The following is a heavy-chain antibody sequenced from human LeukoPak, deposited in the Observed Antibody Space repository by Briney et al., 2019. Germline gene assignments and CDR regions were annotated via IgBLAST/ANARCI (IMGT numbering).Heavy chain of an antibody. CDR1: GFTFSSYA. V-gene: IGHV3-23*01. CDR2: ISGTGERT. CDR3: AREPGTTLLTRLYL. Sequence: PGESLRLSCAASGFTFSSYALSWVRQAPGKGLEWVSGISGTGERTSYADSVKGRFAISRDNSQNTLYLQMDSLRAEDTAVYYCAREPGTTLLTRLYLWGQGTLVTVSS. D-gene: IGHD3-10*01. J-gene: IGHJ4*02.